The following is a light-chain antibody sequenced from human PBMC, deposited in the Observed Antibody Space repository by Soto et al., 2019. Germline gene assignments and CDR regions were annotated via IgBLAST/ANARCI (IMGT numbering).Light chain of an antibody. J-gene: IGLJ1*01. CDR2: DVS. CDR3: CSYGGTFYV. Sequence: QSALTQPRSVSGAPGQSVTISCTGTSSDVDDYNYVSWFQQHPGKAPKLMIYDVSERPSGVPDRFSGSKSGNTASLTISGLPAEDEADYYCCSYGGTFYVFGTGTQLTVL. V-gene: IGLV2-11*01. CDR1: SSDVDDYNY.